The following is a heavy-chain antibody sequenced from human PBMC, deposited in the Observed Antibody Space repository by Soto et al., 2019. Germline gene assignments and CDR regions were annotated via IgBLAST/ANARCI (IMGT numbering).Heavy chain of an antibody. CDR2: IDASGNT. CDR3: ARYSNNWFQTEGMDV. V-gene: IGHV4-4*07. CDR1: VDSITTYY. Sequence: SETLSLTCTDSVDSITTYYCSWIRQPAGKGLEWIGRIDASGNTNYNPSLNSRVTMSIDTSKKQFSLKLTSVTAADTAIYYCARYSNNWFQTEGMDVWGQGTTVTVSS. D-gene: IGHD6-13*01. J-gene: IGHJ6*02.